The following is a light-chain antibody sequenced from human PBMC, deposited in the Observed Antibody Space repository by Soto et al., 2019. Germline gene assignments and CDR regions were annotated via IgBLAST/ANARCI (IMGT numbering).Light chain of an antibody. J-gene: IGLJ2*01. CDR3: SSYAGSNTDVV. V-gene: IGLV2-8*01. CDR2: EVS. Sequence: QSALTQPPSASGSPGQSVTISCTGTSSDVGGYNYVSWYQQHPGKAPKLMIYEVSKRPSGVPDRFSGSKSGNTASLTVSGFQAEDEADYYCSSYAGSNTDVVFGGGTQLTVL. CDR1: SSDVGGYNY.